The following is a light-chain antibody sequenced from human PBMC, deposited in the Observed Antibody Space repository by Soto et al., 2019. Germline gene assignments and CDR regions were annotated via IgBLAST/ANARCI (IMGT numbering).Light chain of an antibody. CDR3: QSYDSSLSGYV. J-gene: IGLJ2*01. Sequence: QSVLTQPPSVSGAPGQRVTISCTGSSSNIGAGYDVHWYQQLPGTAPKLLIYGNSNRPSGVPDRFSGSKSGTSASLAITGLQAEDEADYHCQSYDSSLSGYVFGAVPKLTVL. CDR2: GNS. CDR1: SSNIGAGYD. V-gene: IGLV1-40*01.